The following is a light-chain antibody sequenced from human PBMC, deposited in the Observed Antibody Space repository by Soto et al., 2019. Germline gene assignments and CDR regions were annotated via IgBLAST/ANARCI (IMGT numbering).Light chain of an antibody. Sequence: QSALTQPASVSGSPGQSITIACTGTSSDDGDYNYVSWYQQHPGKAPKLMIFAVSNRPSGVSNRFSGSKSGNTASLTISGLQAEDDADYYCSSYTSSSTRVFGTGTKLTV. CDR1: SSDDGDYNY. V-gene: IGLV2-14*01. CDR3: SSYTSSSTRV. J-gene: IGLJ1*01. CDR2: AVS.